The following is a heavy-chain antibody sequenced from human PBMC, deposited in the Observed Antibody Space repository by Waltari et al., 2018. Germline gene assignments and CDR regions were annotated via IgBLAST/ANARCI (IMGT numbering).Heavy chain of an antibody. Sequence: QVQLQESGPGLVKPSETLSLTCTVSGGSISSYYWGWIRQPAGKGLEWIGRIYTSGSPNYNPSLKSRVTMLVDTSKNQLSLKLSSVTAADTAVYYCARDSGSGWYENERALDYWGQGTLVTVSS. CDR1: GGSISSYY. V-gene: IGHV4-4*07. D-gene: IGHD6-19*01. CDR2: IYTSGSP. J-gene: IGHJ4*02. CDR3: ARDSGSGWYENERALDY.